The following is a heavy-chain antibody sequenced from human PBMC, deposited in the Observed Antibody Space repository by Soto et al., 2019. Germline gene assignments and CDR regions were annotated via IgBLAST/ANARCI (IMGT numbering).Heavy chain of an antibody. D-gene: IGHD3-22*01. CDR2: IYPGDSDT. CDR3: ARFSPYYYDSSGYYRPLTPHFYGMDV. J-gene: IGHJ6*02. CDR1: GYSFTSYW. V-gene: IGHV5-51*01. Sequence: GESLKISCKGSGYSFTSYWIGWVRQMPGKGLEWMGIIYPGDSDTRYSPSFQGQVTISADKSISTAYLQWSSLKASDTAMYYCARFSPYYYDSSGYYRPLTPHFYGMDVWGQGTTVTVSS.